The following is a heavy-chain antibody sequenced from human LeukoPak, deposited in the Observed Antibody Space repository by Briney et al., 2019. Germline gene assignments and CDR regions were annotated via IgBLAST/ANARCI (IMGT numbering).Heavy chain of an antibody. CDR3: AKGALTYYYYGMDV. CDR1: GFIFSNYA. D-gene: IGHD2/OR15-2a*01. Sequence: PGGSLRLSYAASGFIFSNYAMTWVRQAPGKGLEWVSTITDSGDFTHNAASVKGRFTISRDNAKNTLYLQMNSLRAEDTAVYYCAKGALTYYYYGMDVWGRGTTVTVSS. CDR2: ITDSGDFT. V-gene: IGHV3-23*01. J-gene: IGHJ6*02.